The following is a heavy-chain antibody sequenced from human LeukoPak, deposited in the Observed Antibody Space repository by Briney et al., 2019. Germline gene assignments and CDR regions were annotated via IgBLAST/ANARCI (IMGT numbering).Heavy chain of an antibody. V-gene: IGHV3-11*01. D-gene: IGHD3-22*01. CDR3: ARDRTYYYDSSGYPDY. CDR1: GFTFSDYY. CDR2: ISSSGSTI. J-gene: IGHJ4*02. Sequence: GGSLRLSCAASGFTFSDYYMSWIRQAPGKGLEWVSYISSSGSTIYYADSVKSRFTISRDNAKNSLYLQMNSLRAEDTAVYYCARDRTYYYDSSGYPDYWGQGTLVTVSS.